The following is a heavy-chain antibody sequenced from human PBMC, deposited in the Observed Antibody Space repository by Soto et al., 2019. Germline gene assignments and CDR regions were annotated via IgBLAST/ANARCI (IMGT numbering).Heavy chain of an antibody. CDR1: GFTVSSYG. CDR3: ARGDYGDYGGAFDI. V-gene: IGHV3-33*01. Sequence: QVQLVESGGGVVQPGRSLRLSCAASGFTVSSYGMHWVRQAPGKGLEWVAVIWYDGSNKYYADSVKGRFTISRDNSKNTLYLQMNSLRAEDTAVYYCARGDYGDYGGAFDIWGQGTMVTVSS. J-gene: IGHJ3*02. CDR2: IWYDGSNK. D-gene: IGHD4-17*01.